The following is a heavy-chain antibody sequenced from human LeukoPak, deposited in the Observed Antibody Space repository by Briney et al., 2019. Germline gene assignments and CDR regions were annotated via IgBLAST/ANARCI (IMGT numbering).Heavy chain of an antibody. CDR2: ISSGSSFI. J-gene: IGHJ4*02. Sequence: PGGSLRLSCAASGFAFNTYDMNWVRQAPGKGLEWVSSISSGSSFIYYADSLKGRFTLSRDNDKNTLYLHKNSLRDDDTAVYYCAKVRGGLYRSGSFDCWGQGTLVTVS. D-gene: IGHD3-22*01. CDR1: GFAFNTYD. V-gene: IGHV3-21*01. CDR3: AKVRGGLYRSGSFDC.